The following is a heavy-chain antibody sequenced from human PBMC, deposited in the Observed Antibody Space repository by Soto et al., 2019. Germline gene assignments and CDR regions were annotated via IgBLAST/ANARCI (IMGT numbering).Heavy chain of an antibody. CDR3: AREETTFGVITRLDF. D-gene: IGHD3-3*01. V-gene: IGHV1-18*01. CDR1: GYIFSNFG. J-gene: IGHJ4*02. CDR2: ISTYNGKT. Sequence: QVQLMQSGAEVRKPGASVKVSCKASGYIFSNFGVSWVRQAPGQGLEWMGWISTYNGKTDFASEFQGRLTLTTDTSTSTAYMELGSLRSDDAAVYYCAREETTFGVITRLDFWGQGTLVTVSS.